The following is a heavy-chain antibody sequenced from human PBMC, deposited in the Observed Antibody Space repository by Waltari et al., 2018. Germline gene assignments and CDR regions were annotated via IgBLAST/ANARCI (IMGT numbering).Heavy chain of an antibody. Sequence: QVQLVQSGAEVKKPGASVKVSCKASGYTFTGYYMHWVRQAPGQGLEWMGWINPNSGGTNYAQKVQGRVTMTRDTSISTAYMELSRLRSDDTAVYYCARMKWELTDNWFDPWGQGTLVTVSS. J-gene: IGHJ5*02. CDR3: ARMKWELTDNWFDP. CDR2: INPNSGGT. CDR1: GYTFTGYY. D-gene: IGHD1-26*01. V-gene: IGHV1-2*02.